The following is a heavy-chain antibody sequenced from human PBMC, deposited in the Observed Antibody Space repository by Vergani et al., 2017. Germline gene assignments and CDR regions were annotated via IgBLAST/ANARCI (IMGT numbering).Heavy chain of an antibody. V-gene: IGHV3-74*01. D-gene: IGHD2-2*01. CDR3: ARERYCSSTSCSIPFDY. J-gene: IGHJ4*02. Sequence: VQLVESGGGVVQPGGSLRLSCGASGFTFSSYWMHWVRQAPGKGLVWVSRINSDGSSTSYADSVKGRFTISRDNAKNTLYLQMNSLRAEDTAVYYCARERYCSSTSCSIPFDYWGQGILVTVSS. CDR2: INSDGSST. CDR1: GFTFSSYW.